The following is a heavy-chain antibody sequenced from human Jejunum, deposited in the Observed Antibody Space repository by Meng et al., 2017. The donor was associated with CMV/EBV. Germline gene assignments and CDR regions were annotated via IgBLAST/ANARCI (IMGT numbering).Heavy chain of an antibody. J-gene: IGHJ4*02. D-gene: IGHD3-10*01. CDR3: ARWSGSGSDPFADY. V-gene: IGHV4-59*01. Sequence: SGASITSYYWSWIRQPPGKGLEWIGFVHHSGSTNYNPSLKSRLTMSVETSKNQFSLTLISVTAGDTAVYYCARWSGSGSDPFADYWGQGTLVTVSS. CDR2: VHHSGST. CDR1: GASITSYY.